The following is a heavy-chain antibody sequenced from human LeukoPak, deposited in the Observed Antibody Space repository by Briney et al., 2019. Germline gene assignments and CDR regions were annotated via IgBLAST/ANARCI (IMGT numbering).Heavy chain of an antibody. CDR1: GFTFSSYG. CDR2: ISYDGSNK. Sequence: GGSLRLSCAASGFTFSSYGMHWVRQAPGKGLEWVAVISYDGSNKYYADSVKGRFTISRDNSKNSLYLQTNSLRAEDTAVYYCARFETSPGGIPFDIWGQGTVVTVSS. V-gene: IGHV3-30*03. J-gene: IGHJ3*02. CDR3: ARFETSPGGIPFDI. D-gene: IGHD1-1*01.